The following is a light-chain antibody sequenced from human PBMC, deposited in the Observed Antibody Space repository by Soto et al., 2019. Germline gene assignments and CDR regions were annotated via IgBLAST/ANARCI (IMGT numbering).Light chain of an antibody. Sequence: IQLTQSPSSLSASVGDRVTLTCRASQDISSFLAWYKQKPGKAPKLLIFAASTLQSGVPSRVSGSGSGTDFTLTISSLQPEDLETYYCQQTKSYPSTVGGGTKVDIK. CDR2: AAS. J-gene: IGKJ4*01. CDR1: QDISSF. V-gene: IGKV1-9*01. CDR3: QQTKSYPST.